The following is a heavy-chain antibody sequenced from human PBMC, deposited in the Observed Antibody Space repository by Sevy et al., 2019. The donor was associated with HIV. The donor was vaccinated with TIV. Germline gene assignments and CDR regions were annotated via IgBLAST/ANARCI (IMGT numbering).Heavy chain of an antibody. J-gene: IGHJ4*02. CDR3: ARDLSGSYQDYFDY. D-gene: IGHD1-26*01. Sequence: GGSLRLSCAASGLTFSNYNMNWVRQAPGKGLEWVSSISSSSSYIYYADSVKGRFTISRDNAKNSLYLQMNSLRAEGTAVYYCARDLSGSYQDYFDYWGQGTLVTVSS. CDR2: ISSSSSYI. V-gene: IGHV3-21*01. CDR1: GLTFSNYN.